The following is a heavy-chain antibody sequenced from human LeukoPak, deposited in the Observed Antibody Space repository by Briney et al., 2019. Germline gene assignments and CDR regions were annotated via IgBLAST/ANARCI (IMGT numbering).Heavy chain of an antibody. CDR3: ARDWVATISRASNYNWFDP. CDR1: GGTFSSYA. CDR2: IIPIFGTA. J-gene: IGHJ5*02. D-gene: IGHD5-12*01. V-gene: IGHV1-69*06. Sequence: SVKVSCKASGGTFSSYAISWVRQAPGQGLEWMGRIIPIFGTANYAQKFQGRVTITADKSTSTAYMELSSLRSEDTAVYYCARDWVATISRASNYNWFDPWGQGTLVTVSS.